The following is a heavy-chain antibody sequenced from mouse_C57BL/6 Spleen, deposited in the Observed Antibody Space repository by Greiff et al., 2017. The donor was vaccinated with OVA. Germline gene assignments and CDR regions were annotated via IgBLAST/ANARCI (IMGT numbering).Heavy chain of an antibody. CDR3: ARDNDYDDAVYAMDY. CDR1: GYSITSGYY. D-gene: IGHD2-4*01. J-gene: IGHJ4*01. CDR2: ISYDGSN. V-gene: IGHV3-6*01. Sequence: EVKLVESGPGLVKPSQSLSLTCSVTGYSITSGYYWNWIRRFPGNKLEWMGYISYDGSNNYNPSLKNRISITGDTSKNQFFLKLNSVTTEDTATDYCARDNDYDDAVYAMDYWGQGTSVTVSS.